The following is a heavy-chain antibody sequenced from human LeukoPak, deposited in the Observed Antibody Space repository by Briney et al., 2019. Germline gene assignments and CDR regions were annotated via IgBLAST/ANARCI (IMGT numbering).Heavy chain of an antibody. V-gene: IGHV3-7*01. CDR2: IQQGGSHK. D-gene: IGHD6-13*01. J-gene: IGHJ4*02. CDR1: GFTFSSYW. Sequence: GGSLRLSCVASGFTFSSYWMGWVRQSPAKGLEWVASIQQGGSHKYYVDSVKGRFTISRDNAKNSLFLQMDSLRAEDTAVYYCASSPCSSSSCSFDYWGQGTLVTVSS. CDR3: ASSPCSSSSCSFDY.